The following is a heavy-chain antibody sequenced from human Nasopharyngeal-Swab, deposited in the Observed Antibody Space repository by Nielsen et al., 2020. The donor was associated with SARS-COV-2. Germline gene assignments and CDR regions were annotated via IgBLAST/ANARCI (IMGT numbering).Heavy chain of an antibody. CDR1: GYTFTSYG. D-gene: IGHD3-16*01. V-gene: IGHV1-18*01. Sequence: ASVKVSCQTSGYTFTSYGISWVRQAPGHGLEWLGSISVHNGYTNYPPKLQGRVTMTTDTSTTTASMELRSLRSADTAVYYCARDSIAFGGPEGDYWGQGTLVTVSS. J-gene: IGHJ4*02. CDR2: ISVHNGYT. CDR3: ARDSIAFGGPEGDY.